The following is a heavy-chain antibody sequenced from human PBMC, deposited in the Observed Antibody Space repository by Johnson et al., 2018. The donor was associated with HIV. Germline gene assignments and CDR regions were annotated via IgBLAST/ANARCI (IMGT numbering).Heavy chain of an antibody. J-gene: IGHJ3*02. Sequence: EVQLVESGGGVVRPGGSLRLSCAASGFTFDDYGMSWVRQAPGKGLVWVSRINSDGSSTSYADSVKGRFTISRDNAKNTLYMQMNSLGAEDTAVYYCASLINYNFWSGYSVSDAFDIWGQGTMVTVSS. CDR1: GFTFDDYG. V-gene: IGHV3-20*04. D-gene: IGHD3-3*01. CDR2: INSDGSST. CDR3: ASLINYNFWSGYSVSDAFDI.